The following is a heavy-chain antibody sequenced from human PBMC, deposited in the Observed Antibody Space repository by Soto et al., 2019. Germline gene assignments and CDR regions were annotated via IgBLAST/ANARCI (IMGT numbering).Heavy chain of an antibody. CDR3: ARHSSGWHLSL. CDR2: IYPGDSDT. CDR1: VYNFTRNW. V-gene: IGHV5-51*01. D-gene: IGHD6-19*01. J-gene: IGHJ4*02. Sequence: PGESLKISCKGSVYNFTRNWIGWVRQMPGKGLEWMGIIYPGDSDTRYSPSFQGQVTISADKSISTAYLQWSSLKASDTAMYYCARHSSGWHLSLWGQGTLVTVSS.